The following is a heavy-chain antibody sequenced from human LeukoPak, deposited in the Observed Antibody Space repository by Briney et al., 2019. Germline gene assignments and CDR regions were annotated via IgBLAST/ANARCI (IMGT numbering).Heavy chain of an antibody. J-gene: IGHJ5*02. V-gene: IGHV1-46*01. CDR1: GYTFTSYY. Sequence: ASVKVSCKASGYTFTSYYMHWVRQAPGQGLEWMGIINPSGGSTSYAQKFQGRVTMTRDTSTSTVYMELSSLRSEDTAVYYCASCYYDSSGLGNGFDPWGQGTLVTVSS. CDR2: INPSGGST. CDR3: ASCYYDSSGLGNGFDP. D-gene: IGHD3-22*01.